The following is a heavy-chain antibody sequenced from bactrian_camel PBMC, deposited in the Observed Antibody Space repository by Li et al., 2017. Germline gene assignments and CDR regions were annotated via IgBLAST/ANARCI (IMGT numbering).Heavy chain of an antibody. CDR1: YNHRGNC. J-gene: IGHJ4*01. CDR2: INASGGRT. D-gene: IGHD8*01. CDR3: AKDLTVASGTEDEAGVTGTDGMYDN. Sequence: HVQLVESGGGEVQPGGSLRLSCLYNHRGNCMGWFRQAPGKEREGVAAINASGGRTSYRNSVKGRFTISRDNAKNTLYLQLTSLKSEDTGMYYCAKDLTVASGTEDEAGVTGTDGMYDNWGQGTQVTVS. V-gene: IGHV3S1*01.